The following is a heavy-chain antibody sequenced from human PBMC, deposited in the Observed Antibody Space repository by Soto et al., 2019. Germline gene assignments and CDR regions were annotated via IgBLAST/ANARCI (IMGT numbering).Heavy chain of an antibody. Sequence: SETLSLTCTVSSGSISNNNYYWSWIRQSSGKDLEWIGYIYYSGSTYYNPSLKSRLTISVDTSKNQFSLELSSVTAADTAVYFCARVATSGMHFYFDNWGQGTLVTVSS. V-gene: IGHV4-31*03. CDR3: ARVATSGMHFYFDN. CDR1: SGSISNNNYY. CDR2: IYYSGST. D-gene: IGHD6-6*01. J-gene: IGHJ4*02.